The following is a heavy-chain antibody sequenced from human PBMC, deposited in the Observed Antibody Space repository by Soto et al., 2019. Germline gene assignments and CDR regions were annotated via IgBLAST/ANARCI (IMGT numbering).Heavy chain of an antibody. J-gene: IGHJ6*02. CDR3: ARVQTWDVTVSLIYFGMDG. V-gene: IGHV1-2*02. D-gene: IGHD4-17*01. Sequence: APVKVSCPSSGYTFTGYYMHWVRQAPGQGLEWMGWINPNSGGTNYAQKFQGRVTMTRDTSISTAYMELSRLRSDDTAVYYGARVQTWDVTVSLIYFGMDGWGQGAMVTVSS. CDR2: INPNSGGT. CDR1: GYTFTGYY.